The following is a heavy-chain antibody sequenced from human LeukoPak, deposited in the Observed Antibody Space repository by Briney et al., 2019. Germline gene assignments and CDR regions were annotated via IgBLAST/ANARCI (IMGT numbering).Heavy chain of an antibody. J-gene: IGHJ4*02. CDR1: GYTFTGYY. D-gene: IGHD6-13*01. V-gene: IGHV1-2*02. CDR2: INPNSGGT. Sequence: ASVKVSCKASGYTFTGYYMHWVRQAPGQGLEWMGWINPNSGGTNYAQKFQGRVTMTRDTSISTAYMELSRLRFDDTAVYYCAREGGYSSSWYGNDHDYWGQGTLVTVSS. CDR3: AREGGYSSSWYGNDHDY.